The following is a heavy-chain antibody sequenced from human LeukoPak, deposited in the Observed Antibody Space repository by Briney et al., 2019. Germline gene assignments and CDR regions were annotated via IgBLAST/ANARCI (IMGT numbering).Heavy chain of an antibody. J-gene: IGHJ4*02. CDR3: ARPDSGGHPTN. V-gene: IGHV3-7*02. D-gene: IGHD2-15*01. Sequence: PGGSLRLSCAASGFTFSSYWMNWVRQAPGKGLEWVANIKQDGSVKQYVDSVKGRFTISRDNAKNTLYLQMDSLTAEDTAMYYCARPDSGGHPTNWGQGTLVTVSS. CDR2: IKQDGSVK. CDR1: GFTFSSYW.